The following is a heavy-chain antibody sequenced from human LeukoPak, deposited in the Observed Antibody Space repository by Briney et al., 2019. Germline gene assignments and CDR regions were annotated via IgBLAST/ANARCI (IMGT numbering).Heavy chain of an antibody. CDR3: ARANPLYCSSTTCLFDY. Sequence: KPGASVKVSCKASGYTFTGYYMHWVRQAPGQGFEWMGWINPNSGDTNYAQKFQGRVTMTRDTSISTAHMELTRLRSDDTAVHYCARANPLYCSSTTCLFDYWGQGTLVTVSS. D-gene: IGHD2-2*01. CDR2: INPNSGDT. J-gene: IGHJ4*02. V-gene: IGHV1-2*02. CDR1: GYTFTGYY.